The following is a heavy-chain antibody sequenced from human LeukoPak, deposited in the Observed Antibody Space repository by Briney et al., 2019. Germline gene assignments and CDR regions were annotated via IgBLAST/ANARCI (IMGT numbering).Heavy chain of an antibody. J-gene: IGHJ3*02. CDR2: IYYSGGT. V-gene: IGHV4-59*08. D-gene: IGHD5-24*01. Sequence: PSETLSLTCTVSGDSISSYYWSWIRQPPGKGLEWIGYIYYSGGTDYNPSLKSRVTISVDTSKNQFSLKLRSATAADTAVYYCARHVTISGPYDASDIWGQGTMVTVSP. CDR1: GDSISSYY. CDR3: ARHVTISGPYDASDI.